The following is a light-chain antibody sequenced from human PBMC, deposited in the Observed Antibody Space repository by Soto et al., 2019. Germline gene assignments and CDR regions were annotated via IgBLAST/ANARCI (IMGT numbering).Light chain of an antibody. V-gene: IGKV3-15*01. Sequence: EIVMTQSPATLSVPPGESATLSCRASQSITNNLAWYRQRPGQPPRLLIYNAFTRATGIPARFSGSVSATEFTLTISSLQSEDFAIYYCQQYNNWPPYTLGQGTKVDI. CDR2: NAF. CDR3: QQYNNWPPYT. CDR1: QSITNN. J-gene: IGKJ2*01.